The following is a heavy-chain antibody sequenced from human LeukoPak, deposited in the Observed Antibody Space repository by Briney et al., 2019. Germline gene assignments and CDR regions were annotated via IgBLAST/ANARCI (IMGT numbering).Heavy chain of an antibody. Sequence: SLRLSCAASGFTFDDYAMHWVRQAPGKGLEWVSGISWNSGSIGYADSVKGRFTISRDNAKNSLYLQMNSLRAEDTALYYCARVLRDYYYGMDVWGQGTTVTVSS. J-gene: IGHJ6*02. V-gene: IGHV3-9*01. D-gene: IGHD2/OR15-2a*01. CDR2: ISWNSGSI. CDR3: ARVLRDYYYGMDV. CDR1: GFTFDDYA.